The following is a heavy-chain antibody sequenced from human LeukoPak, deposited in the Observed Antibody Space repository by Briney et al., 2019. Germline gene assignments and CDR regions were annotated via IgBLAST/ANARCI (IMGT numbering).Heavy chain of an antibody. D-gene: IGHD1-1*01. CDR3: ARGENLQLPTGTTTTNPFDY. Sequence: SETLSLTCTVSGGSISSGDYYWSWIRQPPGKGLEWIGYIYYSGSTYYNPSLKSRVTISVDTSKNQFSLKLSSVTAADTAVYYCARGENLQLPTGTTTTNPFDYWGQGTLVTVSS. CDR2: IYYSGST. J-gene: IGHJ4*02. CDR1: GGSISSGDYY. V-gene: IGHV4-30-4*01.